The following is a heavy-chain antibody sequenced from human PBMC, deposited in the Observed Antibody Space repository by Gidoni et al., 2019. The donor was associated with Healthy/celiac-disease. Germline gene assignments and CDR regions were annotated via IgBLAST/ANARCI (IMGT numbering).Heavy chain of an antibody. CDR3: ARGFPSWFGEPRRPLDY. J-gene: IGHJ4*02. CDR2: INHSGSP. Sequence: QVQLQQWGAGLLKPSETLSLTCAVYGGSFSGYYWSWIRQPPGKGLEWIGEINHSGSPNYNPSLKSRVTISVDTSKHQFSLKLSSVTAADTAVYYCARGFPSWFGEPRRPLDYWGQGTLVTVSS. CDR1: GGSFSGYY. V-gene: IGHV4-34*01. D-gene: IGHD3-10*01.